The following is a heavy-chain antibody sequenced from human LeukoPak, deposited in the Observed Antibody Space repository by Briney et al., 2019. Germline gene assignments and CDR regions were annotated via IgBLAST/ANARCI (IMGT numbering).Heavy chain of an antibody. J-gene: IGHJ4*02. CDR2: IYYSGST. Sequence: PSGTLSLTCAVSGDSISSGNWWSWVRQPPGKGLEWIGDIYYSGSTNYNPSLKSRVTISVDTSKNQFSLKLSSVTAADTAVYSCARDPHYGSGSPYFDYWGQGTLVTVSS. V-gene: IGHV4-4*02. CDR3: ARDPHYGSGSPYFDY. D-gene: IGHD3-10*01. CDR1: GDSISSGNW.